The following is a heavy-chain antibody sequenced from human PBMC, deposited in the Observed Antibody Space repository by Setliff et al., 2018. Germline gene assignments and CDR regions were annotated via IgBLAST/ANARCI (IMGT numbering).Heavy chain of an antibody. D-gene: IGHD2-21*01. CDR1: GFAFNTYW. CDR2: INGDGSVA. Sequence: PGGSLRLSCAAPGFAFNTYWMHWVRQVPGKGLVWVARINGDGSVANYADAVKGRFTISRDNAKNTLSLQMNTLKAEDTAVYYCTRDIVVFTDIDYYYSGMDVWGQGTAVTVSS. V-gene: IGHV3-74*01. CDR3: TRDIVVFTDIDYYYSGMDV. J-gene: IGHJ6*02.